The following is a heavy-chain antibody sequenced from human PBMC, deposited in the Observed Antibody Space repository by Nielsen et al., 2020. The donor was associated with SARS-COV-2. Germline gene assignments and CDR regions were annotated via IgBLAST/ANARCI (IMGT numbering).Heavy chain of an antibody. CDR3: ARQSTYARSGYYFDY. D-gene: IGHD2-2*01. Sequence: SETLSLTCTVSGGSISSSSYYWGWIRQPPGKGLEWIGSIYYSGSTYYNPSLKSRVTISVDTSKNQFSLKLSSVTAADTAVYYCARQSTYARSGYYFDYWGQVTLVTVSS. V-gene: IGHV4-39*01. CDR2: IYYSGST. CDR1: GGSISSSSYY. J-gene: IGHJ4*02.